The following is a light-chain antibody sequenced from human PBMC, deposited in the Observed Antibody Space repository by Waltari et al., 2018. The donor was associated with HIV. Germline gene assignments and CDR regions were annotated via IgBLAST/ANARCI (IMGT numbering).Light chain of an antibody. J-gene: IGLJ2*01. CDR2: EDK. CDR3: QAWDTASVV. CDR1: KLGDKY. V-gene: IGLV3-1*01. Sequence: SYELTQPPSVSVSPGPTASITCSGDKLGDKYPYWYQKKSGQSPVLVIYEDKKRPSGIPERFSGSNSGNTATLTISGTQAMDEADYYCQAWDTASVVFGGGTKLTVL.